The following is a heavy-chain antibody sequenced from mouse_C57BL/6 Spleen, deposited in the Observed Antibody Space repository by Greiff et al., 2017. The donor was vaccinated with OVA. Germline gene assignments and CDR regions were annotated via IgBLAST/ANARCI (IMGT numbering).Heavy chain of an antibody. J-gene: IGHJ4*01. CDR3: ALSTTGPDYAMDY. Sequence: VQLQQPGAELVKPGASVKLSCKASGYTFTSYWMQWVKQRPGQGLEWIGEIDPSDSYTNYNQKFKGKATLTVDTSSSTAYMQLSSLTSEDSAVYYCALSTTGPDYAMDYWGQGTSVTVSS. D-gene: IGHD1-1*01. CDR1: GYTFTSYW. V-gene: IGHV1-50*01. CDR2: IDPSDSYT.